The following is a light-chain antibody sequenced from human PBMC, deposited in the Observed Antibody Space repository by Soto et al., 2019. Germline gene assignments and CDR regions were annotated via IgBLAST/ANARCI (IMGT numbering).Light chain of an antibody. CDR2: DAS. V-gene: IGKV1-5*01. CDR1: QSISSW. CDR3: QQYNSYPWT. Sequence: IQMTQSPSTLSASVGDRVTITCRASQSISSWLTWCQHKPGKAPKLLIYDASSLESGVPSRFSGRGSGTEFTLTISSPPADDFATYYCQQYNSYPWTFGQGTQVDIK. J-gene: IGKJ1*01.